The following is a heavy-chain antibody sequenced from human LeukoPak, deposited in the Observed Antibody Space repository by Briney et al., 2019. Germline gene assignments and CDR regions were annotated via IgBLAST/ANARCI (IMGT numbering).Heavy chain of an antibody. J-gene: IGHJ6*03. CDR3: ARGRREGYYYYYMDV. CDR2: IIPIFGTA. V-gene: IGHV1-69*05. CDR1: GGTFSSYA. Sequence: SVKVSCKASGGTFSSYAISWVRQAPGQGLERMGGIIPIFGTANYAQKFQGRVTITTDESTSTAYMELSSLRSEDTAVYYCARGRREGYYYYYMDVWGKGTTVTVSS.